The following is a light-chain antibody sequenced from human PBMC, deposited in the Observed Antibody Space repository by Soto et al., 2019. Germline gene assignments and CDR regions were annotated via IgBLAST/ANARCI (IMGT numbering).Light chain of an antibody. Sequence: DIQMTQSPSILSASVGDRVTITCRATQSISTWLAWYQQKPGKAPKVLIYQASTLKTGVPSRFSGSGSGTEFTLPISSLQPDDFATYYCQQYDGYSLWTFGQGTKVEI. V-gene: IGKV1-5*03. CDR2: QAS. CDR1: QSISTW. CDR3: QQYDGYSLWT. J-gene: IGKJ1*01.